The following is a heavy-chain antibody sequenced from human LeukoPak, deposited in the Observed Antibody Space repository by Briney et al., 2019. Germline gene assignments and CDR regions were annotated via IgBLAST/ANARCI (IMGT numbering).Heavy chain of an antibody. CDR3: ARGEGSTIFGVVKSAFDI. V-gene: IGHV3-53*01. CDR1: GFTVSSNY. Sequence: TGGSLRLSCAASGFTVSSNYMSWVRQAPGKGLEWVSVIYSGGSTYYADSVKGRFTISRDNSKNTLYLQMNSLRAEDTAVYYCARGEGSTIFGVVKSAFDIWGQGTMVTVSS. J-gene: IGHJ3*02. D-gene: IGHD3-3*01. CDR2: IYSGGST.